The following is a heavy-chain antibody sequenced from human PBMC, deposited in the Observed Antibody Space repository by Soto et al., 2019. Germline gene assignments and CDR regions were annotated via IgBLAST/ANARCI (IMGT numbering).Heavy chain of an antibody. J-gene: IGHJ6*02. V-gene: IGHV5-10-1*01. CDR3: ARSKYYDFWSGYSPRYYYYGMDV. CDR2: IDPSDSYT. Sequence: RGESLKISCKGSGYSFTSYWISWVRQMPGKGLEWMGRIDPSDSYTNYSPSFQGHVTISADKSISTAYLQWSSLKASDTAMYYCARSKYYDFWSGYSPRYYYYGMDVWGQGTTVTVSS. CDR1: GYSFTSYW. D-gene: IGHD3-3*01.